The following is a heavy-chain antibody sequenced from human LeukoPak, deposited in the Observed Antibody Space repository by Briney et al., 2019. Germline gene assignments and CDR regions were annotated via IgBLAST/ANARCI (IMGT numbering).Heavy chain of an antibody. D-gene: IGHD2-15*01. CDR2: INANSGTT. J-gene: IGHJ3*02. Sequence: GGSLRLSCTASGFAFSVYAMSWLRQPPGKGLEWVSTINANSGTTSYAASVRGRFTISRDSAKNSLYLQMNSLRDEDTAVYYCARDCGGGSCYGPYDAFDIWGQGTMVTVSS. V-gene: IGHV3-23*01. CDR3: ARDCGGGSCYGPYDAFDI. CDR1: GFAFSVYA.